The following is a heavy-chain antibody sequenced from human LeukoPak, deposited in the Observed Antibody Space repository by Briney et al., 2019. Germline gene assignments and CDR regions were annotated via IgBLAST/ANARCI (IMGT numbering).Heavy chain of an antibody. CDR2: IYYSGST. V-gene: IGHV4-30-4*08. CDR3: AQAYGRFWYFDL. J-gene: IGHJ2*01. Sequence: SETLSLTCTVSGGSISSGDYYWSWIRQPPGKGLEWIGYIYYSGSTYYNPSLKSRVTISVDTSKNQFSLKLSSVTAADTAVYYCAQAYGRFWYFDLWGRGTLVTVSS. D-gene: IGHD3-3*01. CDR1: GGSISSGDYY.